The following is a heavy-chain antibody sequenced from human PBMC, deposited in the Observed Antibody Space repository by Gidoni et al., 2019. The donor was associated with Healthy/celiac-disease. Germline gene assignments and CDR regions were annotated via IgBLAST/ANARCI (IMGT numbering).Heavy chain of an antibody. CDR2: ISYDGSNK. Sequence: QVQLVESGGGVVQPGRSLRLSCAASGFTFSSYAMHWVRQAPGKGLEWVAVISYDGSNKYYADSVKGRFTISRDNSKNTLYLQMNSLRAEDTAVYYCARDKGLLVPAATSIAFDYWGQGTLVTVSS. D-gene: IGHD2-2*01. J-gene: IGHJ4*02. V-gene: IGHV3-30*01. CDR3: ARDKGLLVPAATSIAFDY. CDR1: GFTFSSYA.